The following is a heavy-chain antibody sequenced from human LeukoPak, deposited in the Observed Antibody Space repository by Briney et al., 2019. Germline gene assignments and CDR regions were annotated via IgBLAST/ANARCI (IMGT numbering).Heavy chain of an antibody. CDR3: ANYRVGSFDAFDI. CDR2: INTDGSST. Sequence: GGSLRLSCAASGFTFSSYWMHWVRQAPGKGLVWVSRINTDGSSTTYADSVKGRFTISRDNAKNTLYLQMNSLRAEDTAVYYCANYRVGSFDAFDIWGQGTMVTVSS. J-gene: IGHJ3*02. CDR1: GFTFSSYW. V-gene: IGHV3-74*01. D-gene: IGHD6-13*01.